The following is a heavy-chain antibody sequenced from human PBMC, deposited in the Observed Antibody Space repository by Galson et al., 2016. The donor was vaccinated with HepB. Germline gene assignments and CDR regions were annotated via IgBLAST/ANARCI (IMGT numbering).Heavy chain of an antibody. CDR3: AKEGGQRGGGYYYGMDV. J-gene: IGHJ6*04. CDR2: ISYDGSNK. CDR1: GFTFSSYG. Sequence: SLRLSCAASGFTFSSYGMHWVRQAPGKGLEWVAVISYDGSNKYYADSVKGRFTISKDNSKNTLYLQMNSLRPEDTAVYYCAKEGGQRGGGYYYGMDVWGKGTTVTVAS. V-gene: IGHV3-30*18. D-gene: IGHD3-10*01.